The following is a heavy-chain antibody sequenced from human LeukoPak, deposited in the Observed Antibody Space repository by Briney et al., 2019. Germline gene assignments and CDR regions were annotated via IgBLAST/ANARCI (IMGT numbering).Heavy chain of an antibody. Sequence: GESLKISCKASGYILTNHWIGWMPHIPGKGLEWMGIIYPGDSDTRYSPSFQGQVTISADKSISTTYLQWSSLKASDTAMYYCARQVAVALDYWGQGTLVTVSS. D-gene: IGHD6-19*01. J-gene: IGHJ4*02. V-gene: IGHV5-51*01. CDR1: GYILTNHW. CDR2: IYPGDSDT. CDR3: ARQVAVALDY.